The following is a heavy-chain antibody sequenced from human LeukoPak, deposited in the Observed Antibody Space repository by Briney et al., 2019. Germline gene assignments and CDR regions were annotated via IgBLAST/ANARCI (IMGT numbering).Heavy chain of an antibody. J-gene: IGHJ4*02. CDR1: GFTFSSYA. CDR2: ISYDGSNK. CDR3: ARRRYSGSSDY. Sequence: GGSLGLSCAASGFTFSSYAMHWVRQAPGKGLEWVAVISYDGSNKYYADSVKGRFTISRDNSKNTLYLQMNSLRAEDTAVYYCARRRYSGSSDYWGQGTLVTVSS. V-gene: IGHV3-30*04. D-gene: IGHD1-26*01.